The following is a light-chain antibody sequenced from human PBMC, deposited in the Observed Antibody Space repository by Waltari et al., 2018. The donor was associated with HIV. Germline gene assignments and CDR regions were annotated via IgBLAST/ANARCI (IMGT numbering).Light chain of an antibody. CDR1: QSVSSNY. J-gene: IGKJ1*01. CDR2: SAS. Sequence: DIVLTQSPGTLSLSPGERATLSCRASQSVSSNYLAWYQQKPGQALRLLIYSASRRASGIPERFGGSGSGTDFTLTISRLEPEDFAVYYCQQYGSSPSWTFGQGTKVEIK. CDR3: QQYGSSPSWT. V-gene: IGKV3-20*01.